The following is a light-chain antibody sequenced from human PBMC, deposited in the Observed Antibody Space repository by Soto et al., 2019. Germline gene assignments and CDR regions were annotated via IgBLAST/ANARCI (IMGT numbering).Light chain of an antibody. Sequence: DIQMTQSPSSLSASVGDRVTITCRASQSISNYLNWYQQKPGKAPKLLIFAASSLQSGVPSRFSGGESGTDFPLPISSLQPEDFATYYCQQSYSTPPITFGQGTRLEIK. CDR1: QSISNY. CDR3: QQSYSTPPIT. J-gene: IGKJ5*01. V-gene: IGKV1-39*01. CDR2: AAS.